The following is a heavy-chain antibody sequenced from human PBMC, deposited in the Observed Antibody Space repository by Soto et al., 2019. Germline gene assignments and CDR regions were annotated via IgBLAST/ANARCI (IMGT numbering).Heavy chain of an antibody. CDR3: ARASITMVRGADYYGMDV. D-gene: IGHD3-10*01. CDR2: ISSSSSYI. V-gene: IGHV3-21*01. CDR1: GFTFSSYS. J-gene: IGHJ6*02. Sequence: GGSLRLSCAASGFTFSSYSMNWVRQAPGKGLEWVSSISSSSSYIYYADSVKGRFTISRDNAKNSLYLQMNSLRAEDTAVYYCARASITMVRGADYYGMDVWGQGTTVTVSS.